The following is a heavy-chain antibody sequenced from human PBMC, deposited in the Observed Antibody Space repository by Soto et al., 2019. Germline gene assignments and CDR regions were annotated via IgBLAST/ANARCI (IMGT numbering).Heavy chain of an antibody. CDR1: GGSISSYY. J-gene: IGHJ5*02. V-gene: IGHV4-59*01. CDR3: ARSYDSWSGYYPRFDP. Sequence: PSETLSLTCTVSGGSISSYYWSWIRQPPGKGLEWIGYIYYTGSTNYNPSLMSRVIISVDTSKNQFSLKLSSVTAADTAVYYCARSYDSWSGYYPRFDPWGQGTLVTVSS. CDR2: IYYTGST. D-gene: IGHD3-3*01.